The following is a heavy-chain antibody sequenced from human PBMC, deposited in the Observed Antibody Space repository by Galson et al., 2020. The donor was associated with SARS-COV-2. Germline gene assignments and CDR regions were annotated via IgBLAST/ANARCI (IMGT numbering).Heavy chain of an antibody. CDR3: ARTKLDYYYYYYGMDV. Sequence: KMSGPTLVKPTQTLTLTCTFSGFSLSTSGVGVGWIRQPPGKALEWLALIYWDDDKRYSPSLKSRLTITKDTSKNQVVLTMTNMDPVDTATYYCARTKLDYYYYYYGMDVWGQGTTVTVS. CDR1: GFSLSTSGVG. CDR2: IYWDDDK. V-gene: IGHV2-5*02. D-gene: IGHD3-3*01. J-gene: IGHJ6*02.